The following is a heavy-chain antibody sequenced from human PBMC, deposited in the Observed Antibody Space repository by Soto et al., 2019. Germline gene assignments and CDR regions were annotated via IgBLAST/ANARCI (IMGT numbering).Heavy chain of an antibody. V-gene: IGHV3-43*01. Sequence: VQLVESGGVVVQPGGSLRLSCAASGFTFDDYTMHWVRQAPGKGLEWVSLISWDGGSTYYADSVKGRFTISRDNSKNSLYLQMNSLRTEDTALYYCAKPRPAREVIGLDAFDIWGQGTMVTVSS. CDR2: ISWDGGST. CDR3: AKPRPAREVIGLDAFDI. CDR1: GFTFDDYT. D-gene: IGHD1-26*01. J-gene: IGHJ3*02.